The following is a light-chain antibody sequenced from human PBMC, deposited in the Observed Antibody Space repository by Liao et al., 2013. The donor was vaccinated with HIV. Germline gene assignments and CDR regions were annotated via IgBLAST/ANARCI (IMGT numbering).Light chain of an antibody. CDR3: QTWDRTTYV. V-gene: IGLV3-1*01. CDR2: QDN. Sequence: SYELTQPPSVSVSPGQTASITCSGDKLGDRYACWYQQTPGQSPVVIIYQDNKRPSGIPERFSGSNSGNTATLTISGTQAIDEADYYCQTWDRTTYVFGSGTKVTVL. CDR1: KLGDRY. J-gene: IGLJ1*01.